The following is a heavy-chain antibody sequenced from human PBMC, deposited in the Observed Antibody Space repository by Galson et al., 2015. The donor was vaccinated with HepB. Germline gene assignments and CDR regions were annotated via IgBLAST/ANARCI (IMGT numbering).Heavy chain of an antibody. D-gene: IGHD2/OR15-2a*01. CDR2: FDSCDGDT. Sequence: SVKVTCKASGYTFTAISINWVRQAPGQGLDWMGGFDSCDGDTNYAQKLQGRVTMTGDTSTNTAYMELSSLRSEDTAVYYCATDTISIYAMDVWGQGVTVTVSS. V-gene: IGHV1-24*01. CDR3: ATDTISIYAMDV. J-gene: IGHJ6*02. CDR1: GYTFTAIS.